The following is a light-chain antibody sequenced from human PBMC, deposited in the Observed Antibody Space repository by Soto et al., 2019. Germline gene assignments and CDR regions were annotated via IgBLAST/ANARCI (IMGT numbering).Light chain of an antibody. CDR3: QQYKDWFSIT. Sequence: EIVMTQSPATLSVSPGETVTLSCRASQSVSTNSAWYQQRPGQAPRLLIYGASTRATGIPARFSGSGSGTEFTLTISSLQSKDFAVYYCQQYKDWFSITFGQGTRLEIK. CDR1: QSVSTN. CDR2: GAS. J-gene: IGKJ5*01. V-gene: IGKV3-15*01.